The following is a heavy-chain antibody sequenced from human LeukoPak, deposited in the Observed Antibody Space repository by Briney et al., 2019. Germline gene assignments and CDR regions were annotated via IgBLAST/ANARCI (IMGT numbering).Heavy chain of an antibody. J-gene: IGHJ4*02. CDR3: AGAISGYDRYFDY. V-gene: IGHV3-48*03. D-gene: IGHD5-12*01. CDR1: GFTFGSYE. Sequence: GGSLRLSCAASGFTFGSYEMNWVRQAPGKGLEWVSYISSSGSTIYYADSVKGRFTISRDNAKNSLYLQMNSLRAEDTAVYYCAGAISGYDRYFDYWGQGTLVTVSS. CDR2: ISSSGSTI.